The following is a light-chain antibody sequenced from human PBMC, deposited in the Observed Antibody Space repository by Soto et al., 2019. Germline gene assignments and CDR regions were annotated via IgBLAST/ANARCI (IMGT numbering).Light chain of an antibody. J-gene: IGLJ2*01. CDR3: AAWDDSLTGVV. CDR2: TSN. Sequence: QLVLTQPPSASGTPGQRVTISCSGSSSNIGSNTVTWYQQLPGTAPKLLIYTSNQRPSGVPDRFSGSKSGTSASLAISGLQSEDEADYHCAAWDDSLTGVVFGGGTKLTVL. CDR1: SSNIGSNT. V-gene: IGLV1-44*01.